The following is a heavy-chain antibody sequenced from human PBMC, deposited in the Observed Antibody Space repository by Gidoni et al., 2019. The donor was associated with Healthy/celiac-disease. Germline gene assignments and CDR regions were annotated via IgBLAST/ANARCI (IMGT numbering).Heavy chain of an antibody. CDR2: INPSGGST. Sequence: QVQLVPSGAEVKKPGASVKVSCKASGSTFTSYYMHWVRQAPGQGLEWMGIINPSGGSTSYAQKFQGRVTMTRDTSTSTVYMELSSLRSEDTAVYYCARDRGVAGLFDYWGQGTLVTVSS. CDR3: ARDRGVAGLFDY. V-gene: IGHV1-46*03. D-gene: IGHD3-10*01. CDR1: GSTFTSYY. J-gene: IGHJ4*02.